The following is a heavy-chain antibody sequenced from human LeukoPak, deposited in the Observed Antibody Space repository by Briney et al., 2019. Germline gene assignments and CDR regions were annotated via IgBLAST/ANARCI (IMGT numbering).Heavy chain of an antibody. D-gene: IGHD6-19*01. CDR3: ARDSPPGYSSGWSQPPDY. Sequence: ASVKVSCKASGYTFTGYYMHWVRQAPGQGLEWMGWINPNSGGTNYAQKFQGRVTMTRDTSISTAYMELSRLRSDDTAVYYCARDSPPGYSSGWSQPPDYWGQGTLVTVSS. V-gene: IGHV1-2*02. CDR2: INPNSGGT. J-gene: IGHJ4*02. CDR1: GYTFTGYY.